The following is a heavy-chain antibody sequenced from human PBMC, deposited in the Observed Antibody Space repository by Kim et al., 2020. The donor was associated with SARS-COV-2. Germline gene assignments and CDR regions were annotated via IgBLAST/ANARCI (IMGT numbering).Heavy chain of an antibody. CDR2: ISETGKST. J-gene: IGHJ4*02. Sequence: GGSLRLSCAASGFIFNNYAMSWVRQGPGKGLEWISAISETGKSTYYADSVRGRFTISRDNAKNMLYIQLNNLRAEDTARYYCAKESRGARTGNSLDYWGQGTPVTVSS. D-gene: IGHD1-1*01. CDR1: GFIFNNYA. CDR3: AKESRGARTGNSLDY. V-gene: IGHV3-23*01.